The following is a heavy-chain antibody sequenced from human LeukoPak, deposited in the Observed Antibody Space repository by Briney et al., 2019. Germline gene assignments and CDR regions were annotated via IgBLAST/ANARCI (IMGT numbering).Heavy chain of an antibody. CDR2: ISGSGGST. V-gene: IGHV3-23*01. CDR1: GFTFSSYG. J-gene: IGHJ4*02. D-gene: IGHD2-15*01. CDR3: ARNLAGGSAFDY. Sequence: PGGSLRLSCAASGFTFSSYGMSWVRQAPGKGLEWVSAISGSGGSTYYADSVKGRFTISRDNSKNTLYLQMNSLRAEDTAVYYCARNLAGGSAFDYWGQGTLVTVSS.